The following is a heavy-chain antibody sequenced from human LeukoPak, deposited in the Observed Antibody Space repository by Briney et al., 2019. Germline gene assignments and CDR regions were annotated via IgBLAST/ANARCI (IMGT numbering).Heavy chain of an antibody. CDR2: IKQDGSEK. J-gene: IGHJ4*02. CDR1: GFTLSSYW. Sequence: PGGSLRLSCAASGFTLSSYWMSWVRQAPGKGLEWVANIKQDGSEKYYVDSVKGRFTISRDNAKNSLYLQMNSLGAEDTAVYYCARRRGIRYSGYDFDYWGQGTLVTVSS. V-gene: IGHV3-7*01. CDR3: ARRRGIRYSGYDFDY. D-gene: IGHD5-12*01.